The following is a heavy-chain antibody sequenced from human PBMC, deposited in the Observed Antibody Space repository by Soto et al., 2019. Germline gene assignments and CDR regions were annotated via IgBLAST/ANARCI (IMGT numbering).Heavy chain of an antibody. D-gene: IGHD3-10*01. Sequence: EVQLVESGGGLIQPGGSLRLSCAVSGFTVSNNYMSWVRQAPGKGLEGVSVIYSGGYTAYGDSVKGRFTISRDNSKTTLYFQKNSRGAADPAVYSWAAHPGGGGYWGQGTLVTVSS. V-gene: IGHV3-53*01. J-gene: IGHJ4*02. CDR3: AAHPGGGGY. CDR2: IYSGGYT. CDR1: GFTVSNNY.